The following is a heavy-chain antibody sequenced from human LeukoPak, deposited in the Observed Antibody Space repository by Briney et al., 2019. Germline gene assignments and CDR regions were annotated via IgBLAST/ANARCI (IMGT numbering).Heavy chain of an antibody. CDR2: ISDSSSTM. D-gene: IGHD6-19*01. V-gene: IGHV3-48*04. CDR1: GFTFSSYS. CDR3: ARDRYSSGWYFDY. J-gene: IGHJ4*02. Sequence: GGSLRLSCAASGFTFSSYSMNWVRQAPGKGLEWVSYISDSSSTMYYADSVKGRFTISRDNAKNSLYLQMNSLRAEDTAVYYCARDRYSSGWYFDYWGQGTLVTVSS.